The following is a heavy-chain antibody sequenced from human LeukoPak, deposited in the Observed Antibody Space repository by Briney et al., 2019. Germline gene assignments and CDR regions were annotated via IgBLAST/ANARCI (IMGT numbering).Heavy chain of an antibody. Sequence: GGSLRLSCEASGFSMSVYWMSWVRQAPGKGLEWVGNIKQDGSERNYVDSVRGRFTISRDNAKKSLYLQMDSLRAEDAAVYYCARDWGAYYHFFDYWGQGTLVTVSS. CDR1: GFSMSVYW. V-gene: IGHV3-7*01. J-gene: IGHJ4*02. CDR3: ARDWGAYYHFFDY. CDR2: IKQDGSER. D-gene: IGHD3-22*01.